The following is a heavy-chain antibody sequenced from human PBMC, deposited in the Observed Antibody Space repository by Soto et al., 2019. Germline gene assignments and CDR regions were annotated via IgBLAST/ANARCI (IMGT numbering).Heavy chain of an antibody. CDR2: IKSKTDGGTT. D-gene: IGHD3-10*01. Sequence: GGSLRLSCAASGFTFSNAWMNWVRQAPGKGLEWVGRIKSKTDGGTTDYAAPVKGRFTISRDDSKNTLYLQMNSLKTEDTAVYYCTTEGGGSGSYQTKYYYYGMDVWGQGTTVTVSS. V-gene: IGHV3-15*07. CDR1: GFTFSNAW. J-gene: IGHJ6*02. CDR3: TTEGGGSGSYQTKYYYYGMDV.